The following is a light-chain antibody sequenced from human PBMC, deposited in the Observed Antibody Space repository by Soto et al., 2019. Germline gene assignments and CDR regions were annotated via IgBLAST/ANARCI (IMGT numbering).Light chain of an antibody. CDR3: QQRSNWPPIT. J-gene: IGKJ3*01. V-gene: IGKV3-11*01. CDR1: QSVSSY. CDR2: DAS. Sequence: EIVLTQSPATLSLSPGERATLSCRASQSVSSYLAWYQQKPGQAPRLLIYDASNRATAIPPRFSGSGSVTAFTLTISSREPEDFAIYYCQQRSNWPPITFGPGTNVDIK.